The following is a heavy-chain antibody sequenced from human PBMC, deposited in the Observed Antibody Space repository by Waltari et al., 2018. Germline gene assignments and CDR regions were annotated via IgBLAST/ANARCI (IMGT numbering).Heavy chain of an antibody. CDR1: GFTVGNNF. CDR2: IYSGGST. D-gene: IGHD1-1*01. V-gene: IGHV3-53*01. J-gene: IGHJ4*02. CDR3: AKVDNVGLNNY. Sequence: EVQLVESGGDLIQPGGSLRPSCAASGFTVGNNFMGWVRQAPGKGREWVSVIYSGGSTNYIDSVRGRFTISRDSSKNTLYLQMNSLRAEDTAVYYCAKVDNVGLNNYWGQGTLVTVSS.